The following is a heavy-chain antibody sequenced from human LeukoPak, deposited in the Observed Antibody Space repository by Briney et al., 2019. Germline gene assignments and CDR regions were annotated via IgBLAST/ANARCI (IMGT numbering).Heavy chain of an antibody. D-gene: IGHD7-27*01. CDR3: ARGHWGLDV. CDR2: ISNTGNTM. J-gene: IGHJ6*02. V-gene: IGHV3-11*01. CDR1: GFTFNNHY. Sequence: GGSLRPSCAASGFTFNNHYMSWIRQAPGKGLEWVSYISNTGNTMDYADSMKGRFTISRDNAKNSLYLQMNSLRAEDTAVYYCARGHWGLDVWGQGTTVTVSS.